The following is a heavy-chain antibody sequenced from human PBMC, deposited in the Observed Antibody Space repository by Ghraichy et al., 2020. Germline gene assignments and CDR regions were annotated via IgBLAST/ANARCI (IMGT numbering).Heavy chain of an antibody. V-gene: IGHV4-34*01. Sequence: SETLSLTCAVYGGSFSGYYWSWIRQPPGKGLEWIGEINHSGSTNYNPSLKSRVTISVDTSKNQFSLKLSSVTAADTAVYYCARGGRGSGSYYNAHPRYYYYYYGMDVWGQGTTVTVSS. J-gene: IGHJ6*02. D-gene: IGHD3-10*01. CDR2: INHSGST. CDR1: GGSFSGYY. CDR3: ARGGRGSGSYYNAHPRYYYYYYGMDV.